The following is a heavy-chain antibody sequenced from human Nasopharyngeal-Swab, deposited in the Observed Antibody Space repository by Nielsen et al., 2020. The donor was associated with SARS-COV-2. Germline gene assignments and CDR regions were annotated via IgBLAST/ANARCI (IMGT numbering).Heavy chain of an antibody. CDR1: RFTFSSYA. Sequence: GESLKISCAASRFTFSSYAMSWVRQAPGKGLEWVSAISGSGGSTYYADSVKGRFTISRDNSKNTLYLQMNSLRAEDTAVYYCAKGGIVGATSTGDYWGQGTLVTVSS. V-gene: IGHV3-23*01. CDR2: ISGSGGST. D-gene: IGHD1-26*01. J-gene: IGHJ4*02. CDR3: AKGGIVGATSTGDY.